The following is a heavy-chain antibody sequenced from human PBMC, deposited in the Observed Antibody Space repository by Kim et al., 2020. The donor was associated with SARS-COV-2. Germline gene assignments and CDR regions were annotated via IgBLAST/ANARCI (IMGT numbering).Heavy chain of an antibody. CDR3: ASSRCSSTSCYGRNYYYYMDV. CDR2: IYSGGST. CDR1: GFTVSSNY. D-gene: IGHD2-2*01. Sequence: GGSLRLSCAASGFTVSSNYMSWVRQAPGKGLEWVSVIYSGGSTYYADSVKGRFTISRHNSKNTLYLQMNSLRAENTAVYYCASSRCSSTSCYGRNYYYYMDVWGKGTTVTVSS. V-gene: IGHV3-53*04. J-gene: IGHJ6*03.